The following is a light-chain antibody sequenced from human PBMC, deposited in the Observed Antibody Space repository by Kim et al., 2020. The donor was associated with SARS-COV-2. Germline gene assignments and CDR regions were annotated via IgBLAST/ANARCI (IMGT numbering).Light chain of an antibody. V-gene: IGLV1-44*01. CDR1: STNVATKH. J-gene: IGLJ2*01. Sequence: GQRVTMFCSGSSTNVATKHVDWYQQFPGTAPKLLIYNTNHRPAGVPDRLSASKSGHSASLAISGLQSEDEADYYCAAWDDSLSGPVFGGGTQLTVL. CDR3: AAWDDSLSGPV. CDR2: NTN.